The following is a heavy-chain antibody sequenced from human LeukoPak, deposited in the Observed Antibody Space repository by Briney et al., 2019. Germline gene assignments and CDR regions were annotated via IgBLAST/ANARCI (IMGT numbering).Heavy chain of an antibody. CDR3: AAAYSGSYGAFDI. J-gene: IGHJ3*02. CDR2: INPKSGDT. Sequence: ASVKVSCKASGYTFTGYYMHWVRQAPGQGLEWMGWINPKSGDTNYAQNFQGRVTVTRDTSISTAYMELSSLRSEGTAVYYCAAAYSGSYGAFDIWGQGTMVTVSS. CDR1: GYTFTGYY. D-gene: IGHD1-26*01. V-gene: IGHV1-2*02.